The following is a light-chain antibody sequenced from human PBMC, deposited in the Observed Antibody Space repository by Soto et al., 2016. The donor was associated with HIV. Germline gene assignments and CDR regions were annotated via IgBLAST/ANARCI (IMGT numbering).Light chain of an antibody. V-gene: IGLV3-19*01. CDR1: SVRSYY. Sequence: SSELTQDPAVSVAVGQTITITCQGDSVRSYYASWYQQRPGQAPVLVMYANNKRPSGIPGRFSGSSSGNTASLTITGAQAQDEGEYYCHSRDNYDNHLVVFGGGTKLTVL. CDR3: HSRDNYDNHLVV. CDR2: ANN. J-gene: IGLJ2*01.